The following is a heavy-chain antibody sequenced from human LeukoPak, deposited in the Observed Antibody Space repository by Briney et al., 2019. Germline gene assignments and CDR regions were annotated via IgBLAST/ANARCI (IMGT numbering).Heavy chain of an antibody. Sequence: ASVKVSCKASGYTFTSSAIHWVRQAPGQGLEWMGWSSGGDGNTKYSQEFQGGVTITRDTSANTAYMELSSLRSEDMAVYYCARGGGYLIDYWGQGTLVTVSS. J-gene: IGHJ4*02. CDR2: SSGGDGNT. CDR3: ARGGGYLIDY. V-gene: IGHV1-3*02. CDR1: GYTFTSSA. D-gene: IGHD1-1*01.